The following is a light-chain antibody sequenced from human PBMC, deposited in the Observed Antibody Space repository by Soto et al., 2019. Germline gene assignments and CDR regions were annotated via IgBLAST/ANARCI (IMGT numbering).Light chain of an antibody. V-gene: IGKV1-9*01. J-gene: IGKJ1*01. CDR1: QVISSS. Sequence: DIQLTQSPPFLSASVGDRVTITCRASQVISSSLAWYQQKSGKAPHLLIYGASTLESGVPPRFSGSGSGTEFTLTINSLQPEDFATYYCQQVKSYPRTFGQGTKVEIK. CDR2: GAS. CDR3: QQVKSYPRT.